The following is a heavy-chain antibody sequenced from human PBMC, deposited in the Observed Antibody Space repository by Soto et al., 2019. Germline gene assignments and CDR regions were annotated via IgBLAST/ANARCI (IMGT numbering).Heavy chain of an antibody. D-gene: IGHD5-18*01. CDR3: ARDRDGYSYGYGWFDP. Sequence: SETLSLTCAVSGGSISSSNWWSWVRQPPGKGLEWIGEIYHSGSTNYNPSLKSRVTISVDKSKNQFSLKLSSVTAADTAVYYCARDRDGYSYGYGWFDPWGQGTLVTVSS. CDR2: IYHSGST. J-gene: IGHJ5*02. V-gene: IGHV4-4*02. CDR1: GGSISSSNW.